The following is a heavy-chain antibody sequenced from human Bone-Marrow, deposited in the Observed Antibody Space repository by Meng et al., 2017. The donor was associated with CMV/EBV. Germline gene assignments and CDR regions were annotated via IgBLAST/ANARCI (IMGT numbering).Heavy chain of an antibody. J-gene: IGHJ5*02. Sequence: ASVKVSCKASGGTFSSYTISWVRQAPGQGLEWMGWMNPNSGNTGYAQKFQGRVTMTRNTSISTAYMELSSLRSEDTAVYYCARLIAREANWFDPWGQGTLVTVSS. CDR2: MNPNSGNT. CDR1: GGTFSSYT. V-gene: IGHV1-8*02. D-gene: IGHD2-21*01. CDR3: ARLIAREANWFDP.